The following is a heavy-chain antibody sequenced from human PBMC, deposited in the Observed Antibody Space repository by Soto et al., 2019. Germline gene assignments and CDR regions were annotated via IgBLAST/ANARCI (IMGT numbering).Heavy chain of an antibody. J-gene: IGHJ5*02. CDR2: INPNSGGT. V-gene: IGHV1-2*04. CDR1: GYTFTCYY. Sequence: ASVKVSCKASGYTFTCYYMHWVRQAPGQGLEWMGWINPNSGGTNYAQKFQGWVTMTRDTSISTAYMELSRLRSDDTAVYYCARGPMIVAEKRPYNWFDPWGQGTLVTVS. D-gene: IGHD3-22*01. CDR3: ARGPMIVAEKRPYNWFDP.